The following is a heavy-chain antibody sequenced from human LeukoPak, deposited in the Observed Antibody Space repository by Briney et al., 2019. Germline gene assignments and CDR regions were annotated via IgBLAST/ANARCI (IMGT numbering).Heavy chain of an antibody. CDR2: ISFDGSKK. V-gene: IGHV3-30*04. J-gene: IGHJ4*02. D-gene: IGHD3-16*01. CDR1: GFTFSNYA. CDR3: VRSRATSGGYYFAY. Sequence: GGSLRLSCAASGFTFSNYAMHWVRQAPGKGLEWEAVISFDGSKKYYADSVKGQFTISRDNSKSTLYLQMNSLRAEDTALYYCVRSRATSGGYYFAYWGQGALVTVSS.